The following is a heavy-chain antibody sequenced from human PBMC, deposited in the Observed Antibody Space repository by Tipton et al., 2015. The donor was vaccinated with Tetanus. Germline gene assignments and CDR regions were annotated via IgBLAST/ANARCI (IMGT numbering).Heavy chain of an antibody. Sequence: GSLRLSCAVSGFTVSGNYMTWVRQAPGMGLEWVSVIYSGGSTKYADSVKGRCTISRDDSKNTLYLQMNSLRVEDTAIYYCTRDFPYSSSGGGAFDIWGQGTMVTVSS. D-gene: IGHD2-15*01. CDR3: TRDFPYSSSGGGAFDI. CDR1: GFTVSGNY. J-gene: IGHJ3*02. V-gene: IGHV3-53*01. CDR2: IYSGGST.